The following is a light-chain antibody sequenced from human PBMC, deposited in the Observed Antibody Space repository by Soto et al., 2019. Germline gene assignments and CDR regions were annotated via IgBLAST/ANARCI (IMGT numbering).Light chain of an antibody. CDR3: QQYKNWPPIT. Sequence: ETVMTQSPATLSVSPGDRATLSCRASQSVGSDLAWYQQKRGQAPRLLIYGASTRATGSPARFSGSAAGTEFTLTISGLQSEDFAVYYCQQYKNWPPITFGQGTRLEIK. CDR1: QSVGSD. CDR2: GAS. V-gene: IGKV3-15*01. J-gene: IGKJ5*01.